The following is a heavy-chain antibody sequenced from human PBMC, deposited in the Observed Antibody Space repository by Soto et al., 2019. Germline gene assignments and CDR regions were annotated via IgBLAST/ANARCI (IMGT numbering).Heavy chain of an antibody. CDR2: MNPNSGNT. CDR3: ARLYCSSTSCSAYYFDY. Sequence: GPSVKVSCKASGYTFTSYDINWVRQATGQGLEWMGWMNPNSGNTGYAQKFQGRVTMTRNTSISTAYMELSSLRSEDTAVYYCARLYCSSTSCSAYYFDYWGQGTLVTVSS. V-gene: IGHV1-8*01. D-gene: IGHD2-2*01. CDR1: GYTFTSYD. J-gene: IGHJ4*02.